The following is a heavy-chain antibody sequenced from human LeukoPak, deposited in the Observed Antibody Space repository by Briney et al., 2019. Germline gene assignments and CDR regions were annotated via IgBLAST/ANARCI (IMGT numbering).Heavy chain of an antibody. CDR2: ISGSSDSI. Sequence: GGSLRLSCAASGFTFSTYGMQWVRQVPGKGLEWVSYISGSSDSIKYAESVKGRFPNSRDNAKNSLYLHLNSLRAEDTAVYYCGKSRIGFSGLVDLWGQGTLVTVSS. CDR3: GKSRIGFSGLVDL. D-gene: IGHD1-26*01. CDR1: GFTFSTYG. J-gene: IGHJ5*02. V-gene: IGHV3-48*04.